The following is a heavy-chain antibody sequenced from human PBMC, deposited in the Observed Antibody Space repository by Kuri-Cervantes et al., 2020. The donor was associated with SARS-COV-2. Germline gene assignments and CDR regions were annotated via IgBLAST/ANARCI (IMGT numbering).Heavy chain of an antibody. CDR3: ASSGRERDTIFGVVMLSGWFDP. V-gene: IGHV1-69*05. CDR2: IIPIFGTA. D-gene: IGHD3-3*01. Sequence: SVKVSCKASGGTFSSYAISWVRQAPGQGLEWMGGIIPIFGTANYAQKFQGRVTMTRDTSTSTVYMELSSLRSEDTAVYYCASSGRERDTIFGVVMLSGWFDPWGQGTLVTVSS. J-gene: IGHJ5*02. CDR1: GGTFSSYA.